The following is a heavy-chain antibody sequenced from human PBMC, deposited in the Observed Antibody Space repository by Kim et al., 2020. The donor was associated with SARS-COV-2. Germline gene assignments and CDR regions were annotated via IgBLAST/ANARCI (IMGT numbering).Heavy chain of an antibody. D-gene: IGHD2-15*01. CDR1: GNGFINYW. CDR2: IYPGDSDA. V-gene: IGHV5-51*06. J-gene: IGHJ3*02. CDR3: AKKGVGDAFDI. Sequence: GESLKISCKGSGNGFINYWIGWVRQMPGKGLEWMGIIYPGDSDAKYSPSFQGQVTISADKSISTAYLQWSSLKASDTAMYYCAKKGVGDAFDIWGQGTMVTVSS.